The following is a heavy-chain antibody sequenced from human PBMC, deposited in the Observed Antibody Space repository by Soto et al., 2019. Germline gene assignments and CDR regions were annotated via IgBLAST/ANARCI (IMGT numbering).Heavy chain of an antibody. J-gene: IGHJ4*02. CDR3: ARGGDYSSSYPNY. V-gene: IGHV4-4*02. D-gene: IGHD6-6*01. CDR1: GGSISSSNW. Sequence: SETLSLTCAVSGGSISSSNWWSWVRQPPGKGLEWIGEIYHSGSTNYNPSLKSRVTISVDKSKNQFSLKLSSVTAADTAVYYCARGGDYSSSYPNYWGQGTLVTVSS. CDR2: IYHSGST.